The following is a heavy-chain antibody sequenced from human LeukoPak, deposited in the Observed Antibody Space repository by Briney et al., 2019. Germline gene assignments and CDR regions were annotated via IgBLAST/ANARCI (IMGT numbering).Heavy chain of an antibody. V-gene: IGHV4-59*01. CDR1: GGSISSYY. CDR3: ARDADYYGSGSFDY. CDR2: IYYSGST. D-gene: IGHD3-10*01. J-gene: IGHJ4*02. Sequence: SETLSLTCTVSGGSISSYYWSWIRQPPGKGLEWIGYIYYSGSTNYNPSLKSRATISVDTSKNQFFLKLSSVTAAVTAVYYCARDADYYGSGSFDYWGQGTLVTVSS.